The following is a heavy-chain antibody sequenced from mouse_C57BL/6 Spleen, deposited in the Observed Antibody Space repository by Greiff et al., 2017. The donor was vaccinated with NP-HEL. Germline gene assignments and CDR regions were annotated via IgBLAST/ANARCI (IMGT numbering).Heavy chain of an antibody. CDR2: IHPNSGST. CDR3: ARRNYSKRNYYAMDY. V-gene: IGHV1-64*01. D-gene: IGHD2-5*01. J-gene: IGHJ4*01. CDR1: GYTSTSYW. Sequence: QVQLQQPGAELVKPGASVKLSCKASGYTSTSYWMHWVKQRPGQGLEWIGMIHPNSGSTNYNEKFKSKATLTVDKSSSTAYMQLSSLTSEDSAVYYCARRNYSKRNYYAMDYWGQGTSVTVSS.